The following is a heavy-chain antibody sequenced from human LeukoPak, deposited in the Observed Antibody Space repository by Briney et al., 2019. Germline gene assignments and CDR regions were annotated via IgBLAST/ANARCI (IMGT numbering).Heavy chain of an antibody. CDR1: GFKFNTKW. CDR3: ADPPSDF. V-gene: IGHV3-7*01. J-gene: IGHJ4*02. CDR2: INQDGSAR. Sequence: GGSLRLSCTAYGFKFNTKWMTWVRQAPGKGLEWVANINQDGSARYHGDSVKGRFTISRDNVKNSLFLEMTSLRPEDTAVYYCADPPSDFWGQGTLVAVSS.